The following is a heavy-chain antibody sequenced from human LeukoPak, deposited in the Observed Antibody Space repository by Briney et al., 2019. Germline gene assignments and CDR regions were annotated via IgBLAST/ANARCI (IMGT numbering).Heavy chain of an antibody. D-gene: IGHD2-2*01. CDR3: ATVRSAAMYFYYYMDV. V-gene: IGHV4-61*02. Sequence: SQTLSLTCTVSGGSIGSGSYYWSWIRQPAGKGLEWIGRIYTSGSTNYNPSLESRVTMSLDTSKNQFSLKLSSVTAADTAVYYCATVRSAAMYFYYYMDVWGKGTTVTVSS. CDR1: GGSIGSGSYY. CDR2: IYTSGST. J-gene: IGHJ6*03.